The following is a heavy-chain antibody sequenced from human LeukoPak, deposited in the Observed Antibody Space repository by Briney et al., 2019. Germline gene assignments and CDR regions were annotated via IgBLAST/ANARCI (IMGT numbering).Heavy chain of an antibody. CDR3: ARQLRGYYFDY. V-gene: IGHV4-59*11. CDR1: GGSISSHY. D-gene: IGHD2-2*01. CDR2: IYYSGST. Sequence: SETLPLTCTVSGGSISSHYWSWLRQPPGKGLEWIGYIYYSGSTNYNPSLKSRVTISVDTSKNQFSLKLSSVTAADTAVYYCARQLRGYYFDYWGQGTLVTVSS. J-gene: IGHJ4*02.